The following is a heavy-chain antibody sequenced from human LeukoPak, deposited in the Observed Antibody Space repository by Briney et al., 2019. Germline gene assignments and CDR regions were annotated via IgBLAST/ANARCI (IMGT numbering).Heavy chain of an antibody. CDR1: GGSISSGDYY. CDR3: ARAATVTTGDEY. J-gene: IGHJ4*02. D-gene: IGHD4-17*01. V-gene: IGHV4-30-4*01. CDR2: IYYSGST. Sequence: SQTLSLTYTVSGGSISSGDYYWRWIRQPPGKGLEWIGYIYYSGSTYYNPSLKSRVTISVDTSKNQFSLKLSSVTAADTAVYYCARAATVTTGDEYWGQGTLVTVSS.